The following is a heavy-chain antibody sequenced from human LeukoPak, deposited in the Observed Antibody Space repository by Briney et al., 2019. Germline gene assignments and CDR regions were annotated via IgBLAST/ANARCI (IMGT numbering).Heavy chain of an antibody. CDR1: SRSFSGYH. V-gene: IGHV4-34*01. CDR2: INHSGST. D-gene: IGHD6-13*01. J-gene: IGHJ5*02. Sequence: PSETLSLTCAVYSRSFSGYHWSWLPQPPGKGLEWMGEINHSGSTNYNPSLKSRVTISVDTCKNQCSLKLSSVTAADTAVYYCARKSRQQLSTWGQRTLCTAS. CDR3: ARKSRQQLST.